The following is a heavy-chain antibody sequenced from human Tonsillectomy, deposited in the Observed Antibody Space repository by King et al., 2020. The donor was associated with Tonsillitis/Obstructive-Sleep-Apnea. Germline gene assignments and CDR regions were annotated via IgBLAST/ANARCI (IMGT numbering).Heavy chain of an antibody. V-gene: IGHV3-21*01. D-gene: IGHD2-15*01. CDR3: ARDWPCSGGSCYSG. Sequence: VQLVESGGGLVKPGGSLRLSCAASGFTFNSYSMNWVRQAPGKGLEWVSSISSSSSYIYYADSVTGRFTISRDNAKNSLYLQMNSLRAEDTALYYCARDWPCSGGSCYSGWGQGTLVTVSS. CDR1: GFTFNSYS. J-gene: IGHJ4*02. CDR2: ISSSSSYI.